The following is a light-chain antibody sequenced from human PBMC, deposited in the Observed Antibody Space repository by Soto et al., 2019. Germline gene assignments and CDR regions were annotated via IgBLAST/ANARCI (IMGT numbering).Light chain of an antibody. CDR1: QNIDRW. J-gene: IGKJ2*02. CDR2: KAS. CDR3: QQYKSYCT. V-gene: IGKV1-5*03. Sequence: DVQMTQSPPTLSASVGDRVTITCRASQNIDRWLAWYQQKPGKAPQLLIYKASTLQSGVPSRFSGSGSGTEFTLTISSLQANDFATYYCQQYKSYCTFGQGTKVDIK.